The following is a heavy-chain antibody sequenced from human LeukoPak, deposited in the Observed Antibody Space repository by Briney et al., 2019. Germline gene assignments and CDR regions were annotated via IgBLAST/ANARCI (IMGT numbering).Heavy chain of an antibody. CDR3: ARDSDYVWGSYRYYYGMDV. J-gene: IGHJ6*02. CDR2: IYYSGST. Sequence: SEALSLTCAVSGGSISSYYWSWIRQPPGKGLEWIGYIYYSGSTNHNPSLKSRVTISVDTSKNQFSLKLSSVTAADTAVYYCARDSDYVWGSYRYYYGMDVWGQGTTVTVSS. V-gene: IGHV4-59*01. CDR1: GGSISSYY. D-gene: IGHD3-16*02.